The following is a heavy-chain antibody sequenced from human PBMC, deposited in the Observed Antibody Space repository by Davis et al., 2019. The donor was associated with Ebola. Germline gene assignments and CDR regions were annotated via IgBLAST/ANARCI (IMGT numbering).Heavy chain of an antibody. CDR3: AKDFYGSGSYIDA. J-gene: IGHJ5*02. D-gene: IGHD3-10*01. CDR2: INSNSGTS. V-gene: IGHV3-9*01. Sequence: SLKISCAASGFIFEDYAMHWFRQAPGKGLEWVSGINSNSGTSAYADSVKGRFTISRDNAQDSLYLQMNSLRTEDTAFYYCAKDFYGSGSYIDAWGQGTLVTVSS. CDR1: GFIFEDYA.